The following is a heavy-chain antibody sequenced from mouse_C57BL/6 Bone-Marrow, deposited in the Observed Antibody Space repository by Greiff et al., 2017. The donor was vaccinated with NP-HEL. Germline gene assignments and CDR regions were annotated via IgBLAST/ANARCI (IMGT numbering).Heavy chain of an antibody. CDR3: AREIITTDDMDD. D-gene: IGHD1-1*01. V-gene: IGHV1-26*01. J-gene: IGHJ4*01. Sequence: VQLQQSGPELVKPGASVKISCKASGYTFTDYYMNWVKQSHGKSLEWIGDINPNNGGTSYTQKFKGKATLTVDKSSSTAYMELRSLTSEDSAVDYYAREIITTDDMDDWGKGTSVTVSS. CDR1: GYTFTDYY. CDR2: INPNNGGT.